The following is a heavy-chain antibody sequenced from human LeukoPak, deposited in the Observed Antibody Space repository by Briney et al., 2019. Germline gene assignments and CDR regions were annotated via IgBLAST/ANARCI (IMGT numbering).Heavy chain of an antibody. Sequence: SVKVSCKASGGTFSSYAISWVRQAPGQGLECMGGIIPIFGTANYAQKFQGRVTITADESTSTAYMELNSLRSEDTAVYYCARPSSYSDGGYYFDYWGQGTLVTVSS. J-gene: IGHJ4*02. CDR1: GGTFSSYA. CDR2: IIPIFGTA. D-gene: IGHD5-18*01. CDR3: ARPSSYSDGGYYFDY. V-gene: IGHV1-69*13.